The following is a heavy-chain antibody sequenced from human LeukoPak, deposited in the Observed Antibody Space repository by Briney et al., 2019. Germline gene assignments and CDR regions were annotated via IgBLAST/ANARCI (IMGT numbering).Heavy chain of an antibody. CDR3: ARGGYFDI. CDR1: GGSFSGYY. Sequence: SETLSLTCAVYGGSFSGYYWSWVRQPPGKGLEWIGEINHSGSTNYNASLKSRVTISVDTSKNQFSLKLSSVTAADTAVYYCARGGYFDIWGQGTMVTVSS. D-gene: IGHD5-12*01. CDR2: INHSGST. V-gene: IGHV4-34*01. J-gene: IGHJ3*02.